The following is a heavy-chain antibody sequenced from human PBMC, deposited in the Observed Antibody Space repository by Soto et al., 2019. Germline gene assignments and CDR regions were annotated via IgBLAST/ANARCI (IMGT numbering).Heavy chain of an antibody. D-gene: IGHD6-19*01. CDR2: IYYSGAT. V-gene: IGHV4-31*03. J-gene: IGHJ4*02. CDR1: RGSISSGGYY. CDR3: ARVPPDRYSSGRLDS. Sequence: QVQLQESGPGLVKPSQTLSLTCTVSRGSISSGGYYWSWIRQHPGEGLEWIGYIYYSGATYYNPSLESRVTISVDMSKNQFSLKLSSMTAADTAVYYCARVPPDRYSSGRLDSWGQGTLVAVSS.